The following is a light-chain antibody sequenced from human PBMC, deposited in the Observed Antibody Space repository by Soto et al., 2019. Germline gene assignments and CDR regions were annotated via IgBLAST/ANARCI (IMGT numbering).Light chain of an antibody. Sequence: IVLTXSPXTLSLXXXXXATLSCRASQSVNSYLAWYQQKPGQAPRLLIDDASNRATGIPARFSGSGSGTDFTLTISSLEPEDFAVYYCQQRSNWPPTFGQGTTLETK. CDR1: QSVNSY. J-gene: IGKJ2*01. CDR3: QQRSNWPPT. V-gene: IGKV3-11*01. CDR2: DAS.